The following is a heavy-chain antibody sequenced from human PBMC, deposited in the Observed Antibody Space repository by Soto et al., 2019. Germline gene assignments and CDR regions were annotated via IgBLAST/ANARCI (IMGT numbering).Heavy chain of an antibody. CDR1: GGTFSSYA. V-gene: IGHV1-69*13. J-gene: IGHJ6*02. CDR3: ARDPGYCSSTSCYKEDYYYYGMDV. CDR2: IIPIFGTA. Sequence: ASVKVSCKASGGTFSSYAISWVRQAPGQGLEWMGGIIPIFGTANYAQKFQGRVTITADESTSTAYMELSSLRSEDTAVYYCARDPGYCSSTSCYKEDYYYYGMDVWG. D-gene: IGHD2-2*02.